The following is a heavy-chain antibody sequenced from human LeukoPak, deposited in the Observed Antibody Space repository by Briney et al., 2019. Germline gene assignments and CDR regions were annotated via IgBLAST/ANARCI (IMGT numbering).Heavy chain of an antibody. V-gene: IGHV1-18*01. CDR2: ISAYNGNT. CDR3: ARGGRWELPRPYAFDI. CDR1: GYTFTSYG. J-gene: IGHJ3*02. Sequence: ASVKVSCKASGYTFTSYGISWVRQAPGQGLEWMGWISAYNGNTNYAQKLQGRVTVTTDTSTSTAYMELRSLRSDDTAVYYCARGGRWELPRPYAFDIWDQGTMVNVSS. D-gene: IGHD1-26*01.